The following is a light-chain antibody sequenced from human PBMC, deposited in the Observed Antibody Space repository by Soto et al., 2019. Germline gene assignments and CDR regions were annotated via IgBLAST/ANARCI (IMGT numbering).Light chain of an antibody. CDR3: QSYYSSLSVWV. CDR2: GNN. Sequence: QSVLTQPPSVSGAPGQRVTISCTGSSSNIGAGYDVHWYHQLPGTAPKLLIYGNNNRPSGVPDRFSGSRSGTSASLAITGLQAEDEADYYCQSYYSSLSVWVFGGGTKLTVL. CDR1: SSNIGAGYD. V-gene: IGLV1-40*01. J-gene: IGLJ3*02.